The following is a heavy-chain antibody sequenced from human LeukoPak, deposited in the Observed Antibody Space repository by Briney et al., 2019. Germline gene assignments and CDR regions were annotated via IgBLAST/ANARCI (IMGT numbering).Heavy chain of an antibody. CDR3: ARDLFTGSGAARPFYWFDP. V-gene: IGHV4-59*02. CDR2: IYYSGST. CDR1: GGSVSSYY. D-gene: IGHD6-6*01. Sequence: PSETLSLTCTVSGGSVSSYYWTWIRQPPGKGLEWIGYIYYSGSTNYNPSLKGRVTISVDTSKNQYSLKLSSVTAADTAVYYCARDLFTGSGAARPFYWFDPWGQGTLVTVSS. J-gene: IGHJ5*02.